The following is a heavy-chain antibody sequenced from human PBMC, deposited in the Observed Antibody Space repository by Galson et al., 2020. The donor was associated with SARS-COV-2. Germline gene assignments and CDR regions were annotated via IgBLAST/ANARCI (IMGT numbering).Heavy chain of an antibody. CDR2: ISSTSNSI. V-gene: IGHV3-48*04. Sequence: GGSLRLSCAASGLTFSPYSMNWVRQAPGKGLEWVSYISSTSNSIHYADSVKGRFTISRDNAKNSLFLQMNSLRAEDTAVYYCARGGSRGPNAFDFWSQGTMVTVSS. CDR1: GLTFSPYS. D-gene: IGHD3-10*01. J-gene: IGHJ3*01. CDR3: ARGGSRGPNAFDF.